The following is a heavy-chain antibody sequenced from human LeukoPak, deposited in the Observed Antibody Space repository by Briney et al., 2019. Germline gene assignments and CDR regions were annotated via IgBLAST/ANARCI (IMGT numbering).Heavy chain of an antibody. J-gene: IGHJ3*02. CDR3: AKDFGWAEAFDI. CDR1: GFTFDDYA. D-gene: IGHD3-10*01. Sequence: GGSLRLSCAASGFTFDDYAMHWVRQAPGKGLEWVSAIKWNSGSIGYADSVSGRFTISRDNAKNSLYLQMNSLRAEDTALYYCAKDFGWAEAFDIWGQGTMVTVS. CDR2: IKWNSGSI. V-gene: IGHV3-9*01.